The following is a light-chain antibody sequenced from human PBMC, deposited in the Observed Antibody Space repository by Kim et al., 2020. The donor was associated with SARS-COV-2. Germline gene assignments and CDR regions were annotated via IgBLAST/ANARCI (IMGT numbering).Light chain of an antibody. Sequence: LGQTVRITCQGDSLRSYYASWYQQKPGQAPVLVIYGKNNRPSGIPDRFSGSSSGNTASLTITGAQAEDEADYYCNSRDSSGNHPVVFGGGTKLTVL. CDR2: GKN. CDR1: SLRSYY. J-gene: IGLJ2*01. CDR3: NSRDSSGNHPVV. V-gene: IGLV3-19*01.